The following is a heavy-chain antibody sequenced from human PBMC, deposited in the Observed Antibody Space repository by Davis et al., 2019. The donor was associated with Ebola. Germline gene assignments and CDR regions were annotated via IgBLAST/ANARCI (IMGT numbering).Heavy chain of an antibody. D-gene: IGHD3-10*01. J-gene: IGHJ4*02. Sequence: PSETLSLTCTVSGGSISSYYWSWIRQPPGKGLEWIGYIYYSGSTNYNPSLKSRVTISVDTSKNQFSLKLSSVTAADTAVYYCARCYYGSGSPFFDYWGQGTLVTVSS. CDR3: ARCYYGSGSPFFDY. V-gene: IGHV4-59*08. CDR1: GGSISSYY. CDR2: IYYSGST.